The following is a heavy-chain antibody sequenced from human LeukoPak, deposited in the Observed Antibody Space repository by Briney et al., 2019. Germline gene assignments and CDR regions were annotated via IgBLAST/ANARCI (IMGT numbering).Heavy chain of an antibody. CDR1: GFTFSTYS. CDR2: ISSSSSTI. Sequence: GGALRLSCAASGFTFSTYSMNWVRQAPEKGLEWLSYISSSSSTIYYADSVKGRFTISRDNSKNTLYLQMNSLRAEDTAVYYCANRHDSSGYYVDYWGQGTLVTVSS. J-gene: IGHJ4*02. CDR3: ANRHDSSGYYVDY. V-gene: IGHV3-48*01. D-gene: IGHD3-22*01.